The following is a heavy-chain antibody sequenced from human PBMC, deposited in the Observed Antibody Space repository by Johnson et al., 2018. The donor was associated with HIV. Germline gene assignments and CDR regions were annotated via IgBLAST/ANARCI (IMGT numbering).Heavy chain of an antibody. V-gene: IGHV3-33*06. CDR1: GFTFSSYG. Sequence: QVQLVESGGGLVQPGGSLRLSCAASGFTFSSYGMHWVRQAPGKGLEWVAVIWYDGSNKYYADSVKGRFTISRDNSKNTLYLQMNSLRAEDTAVYYCAKDRVVIAAHDAFDIWGQGTMVTVSS. D-gene: IGHD2-21*01. J-gene: IGHJ3*02. CDR2: IWYDGSNK. CDR3: AKDRVVIAAHDAFDI.